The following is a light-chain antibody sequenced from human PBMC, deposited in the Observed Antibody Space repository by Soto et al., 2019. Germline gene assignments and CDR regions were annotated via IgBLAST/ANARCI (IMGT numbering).Light chain of an antibody. J-gene: IGKJ5*01. CDR2: DAS. V-gene: IGKV3-15*01. CDR1: ESVSRN. Sequence: EVGMTQSPATLSVSPGEGATVSCRAIESVSRNLAWYQQKPGQAPRLLIYDASTRATGIPDRFSGGGSGTEFTLTISSLQSEDFVVYYCQQYNSWPPITFGQGTRLEIK. CDR3: QQYNSWPPIT.